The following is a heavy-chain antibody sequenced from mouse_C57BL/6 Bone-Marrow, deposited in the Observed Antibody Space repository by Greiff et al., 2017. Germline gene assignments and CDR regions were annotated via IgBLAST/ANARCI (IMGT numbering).Heavy chain of an antibody. Sequence: VKLMESGPELVKPGASVKISCKASGYAFSSSWMNWVKQRPGKGLEWIGRIYPGDGDTNYNGKFKGKATLTADKSSSTAYMQLSSLTSEDSAVYFCASTLLRPWYFDVWGTGTTVTVSS. V-gene: IGHV1-82*01. CDR3: ASTLLRPWYFDV. D-gene: IGHD1-2*01. CDR2: IYPGDGDT. J-gene: IGHJ1*03. CDR1: GYAFSSSW.